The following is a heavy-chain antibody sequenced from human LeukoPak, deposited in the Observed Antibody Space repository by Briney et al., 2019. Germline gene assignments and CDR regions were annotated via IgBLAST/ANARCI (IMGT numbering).Heavy chain of an antibody. V-gene: IGHV3-23*01. D-gene: IGHD3-9*01. Sequence: GGSLRLSCVVSGISLSNYAMTWVRQAPGKGLEWVSYISERGGSTTYADSVRGRFTISRDNSKNTLYLHMNSLRAEDTAVYYCAKERAGYTNPYYFDYWGQGTLVTVSS. CDR2: ISERGGST. CDR1: GISLSNYA. CDR3: AKERAGYTNPYYFDY. J-gene: IGHJ4*02.